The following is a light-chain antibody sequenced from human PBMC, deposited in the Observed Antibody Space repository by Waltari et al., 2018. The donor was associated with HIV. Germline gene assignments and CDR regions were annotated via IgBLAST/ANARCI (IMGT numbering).Light chain of an antibody. CDR1: ALPKRY. J-gene: IGLJ3*02. Sequence: SYELTQPPSVSVSPGQTARITCSGDALPKRYAYWYQQKSGQAPVLVIYGDSKRPSGIPGRFSGSSSGTMATLTISGAQVEDEADYYCYSRDSSGNSWVFGGGTKLTVL. CDR2: GDS. CDR3: YSRDSSGNSWV. V-gene: IGLV3-10*01.